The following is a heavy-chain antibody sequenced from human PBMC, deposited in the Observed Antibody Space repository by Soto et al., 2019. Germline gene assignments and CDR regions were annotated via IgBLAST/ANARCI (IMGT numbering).Heavy chain of an antibody. Sequence: EVQLVESGGGLVQPGRSLRLSCAASGFTFDDYAMHWVRQAPGKGLEWVSGISWNSGSIGYADSVKGRFTISRDNAKNSLYLQMNSLRAEDTALYYCAKRVGVFGVVNGASDIWGQGTMVTVSS. CDR1: GFTFDDYA. J-gene: IGHJ3*02. CDR2: ISWNSGSI. CDR3: AKRVGVFGVVNGASDI. D-gene: IGHD3-3*01. V-gene: IGHV3-9*01.